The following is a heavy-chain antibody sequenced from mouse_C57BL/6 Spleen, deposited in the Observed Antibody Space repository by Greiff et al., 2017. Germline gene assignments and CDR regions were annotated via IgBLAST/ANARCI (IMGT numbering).Heavy chain of an antibody. CDR1: GYTFTSYW. J-gene: IGHJ3*01. D-gene: IGHD2-4*01. Sequence: QVQLQQSGAELVMPGASVKLSCKASGYTFTSYWMHWVKQRPGKGLEWIGDIDTDDSYTNYNYNFKGKFTLSVDKATSTAYLHLSSLTSEDSAVYYCARSNYYDFAWFAYWGQGTLVTVSA. V-gene: IGHV1-69*01. CDR2: IDTDDSYT. CDR3: ARSNYYDFAWFAY.